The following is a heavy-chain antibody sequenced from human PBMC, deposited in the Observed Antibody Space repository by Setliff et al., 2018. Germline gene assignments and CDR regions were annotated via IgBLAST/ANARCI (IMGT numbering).Heavy chain of an antibody. Sequence: SVKVSCKASGGTFSSYAISWVRQAPGQGLEWMGGIIPILGIASYAQKFQGRVTMTRDTSTSTVYMELSSLRSEDTAVYYCARDQGSGYAYYFDYWGQGTLVTVSS. J-gene: IGHJ4*02. CDR2: IIPILGIA. D-gene: IGHD5-12*01. CDR1: GGTFSSYA. CDR3: ARDQGSGYAYYFDY. V-gene: IGHV1-69*10.